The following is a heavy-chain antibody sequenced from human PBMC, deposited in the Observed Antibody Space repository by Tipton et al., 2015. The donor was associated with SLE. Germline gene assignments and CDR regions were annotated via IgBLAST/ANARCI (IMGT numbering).Heavy chain of an antibody. CDR3: ARSGDYDFWSGYYLFYYYGMDV. J-gene: IGHJ6*02. V-gene: IGHV4-34*01. CDR1: GGSISGHY. Sequence: TLSLTCTVSGGSISGHYWNWIRQPPGKGVEWIGEINHRGSTNYNPSLKSRVTISVDTSKNQFSLKLRSVTAADTAVYYCARSGDYDFWSGYYLFYYYGMDVWGQGTTVTVSS. CDR2: INHRGST. D-gene: IGHD3-3*01.